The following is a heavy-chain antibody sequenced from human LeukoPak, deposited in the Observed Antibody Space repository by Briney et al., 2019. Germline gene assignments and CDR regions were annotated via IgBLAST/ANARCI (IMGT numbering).Heavy chain of an antibody. CDR1: GGPISSSNYY. D-gene: IGHD4-23*01. CDR2: VYYRGST. CDR3: ATKQYDGHSAYDY. J-gene: IGHJ4*02. Sequence: PSETLSLTCTVSGGPISSSNYYWGWIRQPPGKGLEWIGSVYYRGSTYYNLSLKSRVTISVDTSKNQFSLTLSSVTAADAAVYYCATKQYDGHSAYDYWGQGTLVTVSS. V-gene: IGHV4-39*07.